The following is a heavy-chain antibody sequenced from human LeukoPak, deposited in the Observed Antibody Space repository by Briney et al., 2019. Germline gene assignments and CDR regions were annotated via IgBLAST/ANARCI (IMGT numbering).Heavy chain of an antibody. CDR2: IYYTGRA. J-gene: IGHJ4*02. Sequence: KPSETLSLTCTVSGGSISRYYWSWIRQPPGTGLEWIGYIYYTGRADYNPSLKSRVSMSVDTSKNQFSLRVNSMTAADTAVYYCARGDFWSGAPTDWGQETLVTVSS. V-gene: IGHV4-59*01. D-gene: IGHD3-3*01. CDR1: GGSISRYY. CDR3: ARGDFWSGAPTD.